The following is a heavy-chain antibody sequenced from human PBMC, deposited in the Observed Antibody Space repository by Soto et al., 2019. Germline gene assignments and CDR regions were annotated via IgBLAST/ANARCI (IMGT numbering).Heavy chain of an antibody. CDR1: GFTFSSYG. Sequence: GGSLRLSCAASGFTFSSYGMHWVRQAPGKGLEWVAVISYDGSNKNYADSVKGRFSISRDNSKNTLYLQMNSLRAEDTVVYYCATEYFAGEGSGRLAPPYAFDIWGQGTMVTVSS. J-gene: IGHJ3*02. CDR3: ATEYFAGEGSGRLAPPYAFDI. D-gene: IGHD3-9*01. V-gene: IGHV3-30*03. CDR2: ISYDGSNK.